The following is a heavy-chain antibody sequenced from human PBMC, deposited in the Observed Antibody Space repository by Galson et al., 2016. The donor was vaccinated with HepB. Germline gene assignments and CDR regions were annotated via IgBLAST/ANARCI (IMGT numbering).Heavy chain of an antibody. CDR2: IYYTGNR. V-gene: IGHV4-39*01. D-gene: IGHD4-17*01. J-gene: IGHJ4*02. CDR3: ARQGYGDYPFY. Sequence: SETLSLTCTVSGGSISSSSCNWGWIRQSPGKGLEWIANIYYTGNRFYNPSLMSRVSLSVDTSKNQFSLNLTSVTAADTAVYYCARQGYGDYPFYWGQGTLVTVSS. CDR1: GGSISSSSCN.